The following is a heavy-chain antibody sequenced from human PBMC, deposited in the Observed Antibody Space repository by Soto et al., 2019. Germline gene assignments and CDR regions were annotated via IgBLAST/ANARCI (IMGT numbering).Heavy chain of an antibody. V-gene: IGHV4-39*01. CDR1: GGSISSTTYY. J-gene: IGHJ5*02. CDR2: IYYSGST. D-gene: IGHD6-19*01. CDR3: ARRIDEVARRCPGYFDP. Sequence: QLQLQESGPGLVKPSETLSLTCAVSGGSISSTTYYWGWIRQPPGKGLEWIGNIYYSGSTYYNPSLKSQVTISLDTSKNQFSLKLNAVPAADPAVYYCARRIDEVARRCPGYFDPWGQGTLVTVSS.